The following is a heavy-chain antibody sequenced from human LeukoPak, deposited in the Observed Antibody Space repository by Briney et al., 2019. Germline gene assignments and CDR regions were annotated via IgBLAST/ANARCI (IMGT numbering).Heavy chain of an antibody. CDR3: AREAYDFWSSYYDY. D-gene: IGHD3-3*01. V-gene: IGHV4-61*02. CDR2: IYSSGST. J-gene: IGHJ4*02. Sequence: SQTLSLTCTVSGGSISSGSYYWSWIRQPAGKGLEWIGRIYSSGSTNYNPSLKSRVTISVDTSKNQFSLKLNSVSAADTAVYYCAREAYDFWSSYYDYWGQGTLVTVSS. CDR1: GGSISSGSYY.